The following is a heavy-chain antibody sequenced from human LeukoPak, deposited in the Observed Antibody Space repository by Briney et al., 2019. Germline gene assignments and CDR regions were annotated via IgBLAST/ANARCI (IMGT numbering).Heavy chain of an antibody. CDR2: ISTSSSYI. V-gene: IGHV3-21*01. CDR1: GFTFSSYN. D-gene: IGHD3-10*01. Sequence: GGSLRLSCAASGFTFSSYNLNWVRQAPGKGLEWVSAISTSSSYIYYADSAKGRFTISRDNAKSSLYLQMNSLRAEDTALYYCARVSLLAGNQYGSGSYDFWGQGTLVIVSS. CDR3: ARVSLLAGNQYGSGSYDF. J-gene: IGHJ4*02.